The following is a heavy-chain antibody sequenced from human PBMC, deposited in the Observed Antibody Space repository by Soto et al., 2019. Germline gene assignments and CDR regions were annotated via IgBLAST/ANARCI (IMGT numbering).Heavy chain of an antibody. CDR3: ARQWLLDWFDP. V-gene: IGHV4-59*01. CDR2: IDYSGST. CDR1: GGSISSNY. Sequence: PSQTLSLTCTVSGGSISSNYWSWIRQPPGKGLEWIGYIDYSGSTNYNPSLKSRVTISVDTSKNQFSLKLSSVTAADTAVYYCARQWLLDWFDPWGQGTLVTVSS. J-gene: IGHJ5*02. D-gene: IGHD5-12*01.